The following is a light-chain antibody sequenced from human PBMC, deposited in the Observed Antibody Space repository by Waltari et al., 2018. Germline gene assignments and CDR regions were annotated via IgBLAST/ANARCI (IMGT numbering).Light chain of an antibody. CDR2: RNA. J-gene: IGLJ3*02. Sequence: QSVLTQPPSASGTPGQRVTISCSGSSSNIGSNYVYWYQQLPGTAPKLLIYRNARRPSGVPDLFSCSKSGTSACLAISGLRSEDEANYYCAAWDDSRREVFGGGTRLTVL. CDR1: SSNIGSNY. CDR3: AAWDDSRREV. V-gene: IGLV1-47*01.